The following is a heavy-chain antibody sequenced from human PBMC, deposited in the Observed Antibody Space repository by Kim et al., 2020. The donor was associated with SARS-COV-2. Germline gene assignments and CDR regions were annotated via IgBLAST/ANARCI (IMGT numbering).Heavy chain of an antibody. CDR3: ARVTTHYYGMDV. D-gene: IGHD4-17*01. CDR1: GGSVRSGSYY. CDR2: IYYIGNT. V-gene: IGHV4-61*01. J-gene: IGHJ6*02. Sequence: SETLSLTCTVSGGSVRSGSYYWSWIRQPPGKGLEWIANIYYIGNTNYNPSLKSRVTISLDTSNNQFSLKLSSVTAADTAVYYCARVTTHYYGMDVWGQVT.